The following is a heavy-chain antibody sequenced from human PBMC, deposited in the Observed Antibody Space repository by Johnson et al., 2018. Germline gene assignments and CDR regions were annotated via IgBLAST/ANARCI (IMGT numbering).Heavy chain of an antibody. J-gene: IGHJ3*02. V-gene: IGHV4-39*01. Sequence: QVQLQESGPGLVKPSETLSLICTVSGGSISSNNYYWGWIRQPPGKGLEWIGSVSYSGSTHYNPSLKSRVTIYVDTSKNQVSLKLSSVTAAHTAVYYCARPEVGSTLDAFAIWGQGTMVTVSS. D-gene: IGHD1-26*01. CDR1: GGSISSNNYY. CDR2: VSYSGST. CDR3: ARPEVGSTLDAFAI.